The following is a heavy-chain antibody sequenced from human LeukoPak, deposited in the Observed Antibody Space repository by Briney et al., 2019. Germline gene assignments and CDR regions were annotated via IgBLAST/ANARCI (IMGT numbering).Heavy chain of an antibody. CDR2: ISSNGGST. J-gene: IGHJ4*02. CDR3: ARDWGYGYSYGFDY. D-gene: IGHD5-18*01. CDR1: GFTFSSYA. V-gene: IGHV3-64*01. Sequence: PGGSLRLSCAASGFTFSSYAMHWVRQAPGKGLEYVSAISSNGGSTYYANSVKGRFTISRDNSKNTLYLQMGSLRAEDMAVYYCARDWGYGYSYGFDYWGQGTLVTVSS.